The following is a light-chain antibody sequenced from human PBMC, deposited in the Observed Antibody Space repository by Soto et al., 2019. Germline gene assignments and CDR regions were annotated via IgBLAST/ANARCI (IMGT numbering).Light chain of an antibody. CDR1: SSNIAPNT. V-gene: IGLV1-44*01. J-gene: IGLJ1*01. Sequence: QSVLTQPPSASGTPGQRVTISCSGSSSNIAPNTVNWYQHLPGAAPQLLIFANDRRPSGVPDRFSGSRSGTSASLAISVLQSEDEADYYCAAWDDSLNGYVFGTGTKLTVL. CDR3: AAWDDSLNGYV. CDR2: AND.